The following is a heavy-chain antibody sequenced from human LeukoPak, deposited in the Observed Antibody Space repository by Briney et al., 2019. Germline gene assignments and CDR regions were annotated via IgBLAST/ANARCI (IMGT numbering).Heavy chain of an antibody. J-gene: IGHJ4*02. CDR3: ARDSYYYDSSGYYLPQSHFDY. CDR2: TIPIFGTA. CDR1: GGTFSTYA. V-gene: IGHV1-69*13. D-gene: IGHD3-22*01. Sequence: GASVKVSCKASGGTFSTYAVSWVRQAPGQGLGWMGGTIPIFGTANYAQKFQGRVTITADESTSTAYMELSSLRSEDTAVYYCARDSYYYDSSGYYLPQSHFDYWGQGTLVTVSS.